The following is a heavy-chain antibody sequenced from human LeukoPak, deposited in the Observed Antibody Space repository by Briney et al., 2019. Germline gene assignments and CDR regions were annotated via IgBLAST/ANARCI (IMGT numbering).Heavy chain of an antibody. D-gene: IGHD4-17*01. CDR1: GGSFSGYY. J-gene: IGHJ6*02. CDR3: ASSAARLRGHGMDV. CDR2: INHSGST. Sequence: SETLSLTFAVYGGSFSGYYWSWIRQPPGKGLGWIGEINHSGSTNYNPSLKSRVTISVDTSKNQFSLKLSSVTAADTAVYYCASSAARLRGHGMDVWGQGTTVTVSS. V-gene: IGHV4-34*01.